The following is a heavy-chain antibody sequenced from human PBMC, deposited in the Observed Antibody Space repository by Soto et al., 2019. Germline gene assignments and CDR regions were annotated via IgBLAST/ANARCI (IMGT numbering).Heavy chain of an antibody. D-gene: IGHD2-8*01. J-gene: IGHJ3*02. CDR2: IYYSGNT. Sequence: SETLSLTCTVSGVSISSGGDYWSWIRQHPGKGLEWIGYIYYSGNTYYNPSLKSRVIISVDTSKNQFSLKLSSVTAADTAVYYCARSHCTNGVCYRSNDAFDIWGQGTMVTISS. V-gene: IGHV4-31*03. CDR1: GVSISSGGDY. CDR3: ARSHCTNGVCYRSNDAFDI.